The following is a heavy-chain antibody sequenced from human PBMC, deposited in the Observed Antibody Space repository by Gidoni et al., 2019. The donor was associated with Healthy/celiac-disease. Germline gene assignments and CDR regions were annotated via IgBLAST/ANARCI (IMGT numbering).Heavy chain of an antibody. CDR1: GFTFSSYP. D-gene: IGHD2-15*01. CDR3: ARVRLDCSGGTCYSAGYYFDY. Sequence: QVQLVASGGGVVQPGRSLRLSCAASGFTFSSYPMHWVRQPPGRGLEWVAVVWYDGSKKYYTDAVKGRFTISRDNSKNTLYLQMNTLRVEDTAVYYWARVRLDCSGGTCYSAGYYFDYWGQGTLVTVSS. CDR2: VWYDGSKK. J-gene: IGHJ4*02. V-gene: IGHV3-33*01.